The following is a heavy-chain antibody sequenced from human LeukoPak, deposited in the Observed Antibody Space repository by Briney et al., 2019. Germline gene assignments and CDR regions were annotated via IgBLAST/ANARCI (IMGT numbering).Heavy chain of an antibody. CDR1: GFTFSSYA. Sequence: GGSLRLSCAASGFTFSSYAMHWVRQAPGKGLEWVAVISYDGSNKYYADSVKGRFTISRDNSKNTLYLQMNSLRAEDTAVYYCARDIGAWSAYWGQGTLVTVSS. J-gene: IGHJ4*02. V-gene: IGHV3-30-3*01. D-gene: IGHD6-19*01. CDR2: ISYDGSNK. CDR3: ARDIGAWSAY.